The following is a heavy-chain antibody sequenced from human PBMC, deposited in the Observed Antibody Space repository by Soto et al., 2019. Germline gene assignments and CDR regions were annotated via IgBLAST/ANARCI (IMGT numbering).Heavy chain of an antibody. Sequence: QVPLVQSGPEVKKPGASVKVSCKTSGYTPTNYDIGWVRQAPGQVLEYMGWISAYNGNTNYARKLQDRVTLTTDTSTRTTYMELRRLQSDDTAIYYCARGLYRRGTYYAFDTWGQGTLVTVSS. D-gene: IGHD1-26*01. CDR3: ARGLYRRGTYYAFDT. V-gene: IGHV1-18*01. CDR2: ISAYNGNT. CDR1: GYTPTNYD. J-gene: IGHJ4*02.